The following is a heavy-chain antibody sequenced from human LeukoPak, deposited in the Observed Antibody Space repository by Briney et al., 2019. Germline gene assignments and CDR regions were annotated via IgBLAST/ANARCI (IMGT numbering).Heavy chain of an antibody. CDR1: GFTFGDYA. CDR2: IRSKAYGGTT. V-gene: IGHV3-49*04. D-gene: IGHD1-26*01. Sequence: PGGSLRLSCTASGFTFGDYAMSWVRQAPGKGLEWVGFIRSKAYGGTTEYAASVKGRFTISRDDSKSIAYLQMNSLKTEDTAVYYCTRTVGADTAFDIWGQGTMVTVSS. J-gene: IGHJ3*02. CDR3: TRTVGADTAFDI.